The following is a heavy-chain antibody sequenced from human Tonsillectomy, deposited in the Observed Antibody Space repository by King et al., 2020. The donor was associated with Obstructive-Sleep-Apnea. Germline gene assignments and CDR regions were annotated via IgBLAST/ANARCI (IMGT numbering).Heavy chain of an antibody. V-gene: IGHV2-5*02. CDR1: GFSLSTSGVG. CDR2: IYWDDDN. Sequence: HITLQESGPTLVKPPQTLTLTCTFSGFSLSTSGVGVGWIRQPPGKALEWLALIYWDDDNLYSPSLRTRLTITKDTSKNQVVLTMTNMDPVDSATYFCAHRRGATYFFDYWGQGTLVTVSS. D-gene: IGHD4/OR15-4a*01. J-gene: IGHJ4*02. CDR3: AHRRGATYFFDY.